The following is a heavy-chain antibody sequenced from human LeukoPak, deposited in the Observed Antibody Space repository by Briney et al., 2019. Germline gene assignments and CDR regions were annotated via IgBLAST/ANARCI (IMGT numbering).Heavy chain of an antibody. V-gene: IGHV3-23*01. D-gene: IGHD2-21*01. Sequence: GGSLRLSCAASGFSLRNYGVNWVRQAPGKGLEWVSAISGSGGSTYYADSVKGRFTISRDNSKNTLYLQMNSLRAEDTAVYYCATEVFIYYYMDVWGKGTTVTVSS. CDR1: GFSLRNYG. CDR2: ISGSGGST. CDR3: ATEVFIYYYMDV. J-gene: IGHJ6*03.